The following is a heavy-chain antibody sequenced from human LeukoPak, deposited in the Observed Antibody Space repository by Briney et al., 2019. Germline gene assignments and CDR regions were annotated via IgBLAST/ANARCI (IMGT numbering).Heavy chain of an antibody. CDR3: ARDYFSYFDY. V-gene: IGHV3-11*04. Sequence: PGGSLRLSCAASGVTFSNAWISWVRQAPGKGLEWVSYISSSGSTIYYADSVKGRFTISRDNAKNSLYLQMNSLRAEDTAVYYCARDYFSYFDYWGQGTLVTVSS. D-gene: IGHD2/OR15-2a*01. CDR2: ISSSGSTI. CDR1: GVTFSNAW. J-gene: IGHJ4*02.